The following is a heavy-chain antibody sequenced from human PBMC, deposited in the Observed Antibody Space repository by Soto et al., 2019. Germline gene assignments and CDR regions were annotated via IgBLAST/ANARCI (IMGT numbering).Heavy chain of an antibody. Sequence: LRLSCAASGFTLSSNGMHWVRQAPGRGLEWVAFIWYDGSDKYYADSVKGRFTISRDNSKNTLYLQMNSLRAEDTAVYYCARDRYPNYPPDAFDICGQGTLVTVSS. D-gene: IGHD4-4*01. V-gene: IGHV3-33*01. CDR1: GFTLSSNG. CDR3: ARDRYPNYPPDAFDI. CDR2: IWYDGSDK. J-gene: IGHJ3*02.